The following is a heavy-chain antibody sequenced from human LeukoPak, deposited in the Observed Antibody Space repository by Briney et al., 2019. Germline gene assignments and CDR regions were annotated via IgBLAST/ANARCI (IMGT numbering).Heavy chain of an antibody. CDR2: ISYDGSNE. V-gene: IGHV3-30*04. CDR1: GFTFSSYV. J-gene: IGHJ4*02. CDR3: AKLPGSSAASYDY. D-gene: IGHD1-26*01. Sequence: GGSLRLSCAASGFTFSSYVMHWVRQAPGKGLEWVAIISYDGSNEYYADSVKGRFTISRDNSKNTLYLQMNSLRAEDTAVYYCAKLPGSSAASYDYWGQGTLVTVSS.